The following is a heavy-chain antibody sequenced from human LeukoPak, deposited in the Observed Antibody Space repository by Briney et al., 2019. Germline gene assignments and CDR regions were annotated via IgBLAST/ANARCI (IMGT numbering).Heavy chain of an antibody. CDR2: ISGSGGST. CDR1: GFTFSSYA. V-gene: IGHV3-23*01. Sequence: GGSLRLSCAASGFTFSSYAMSWVRQAPGKGLEWVSAISGSGGSTYYADSVKGRFTISRDNAKNSLYLQMNSLRVEDTAVYYCARDPFCTGGSCYRWFDPWGQGTLVTVSS. CDR3: ARDPFCTGGSCYRWFDP. D-gene: IGHD2-15*01. J-gene: IGHJ5*02.